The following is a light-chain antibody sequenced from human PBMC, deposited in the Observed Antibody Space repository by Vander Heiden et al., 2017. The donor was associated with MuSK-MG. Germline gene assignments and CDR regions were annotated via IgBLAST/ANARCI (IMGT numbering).Light chain of an antibody. J-gene: IGLJ3*02. CDR1: SGDVGGYNS. Sequence: QSALTQSRSVSGSPGQSVTISCTGTSGDVGGYNSVSWYPQHPGKAHSLIFYDVTNSPAGVPDRFSGSKAGNTASPTISAREAAEDAYYYCCSYASRYNWVFGGGTKLTVL. V-gene: IGLV2-11*01. CDR3: CSYASRYNWV. CDR2: DVT.